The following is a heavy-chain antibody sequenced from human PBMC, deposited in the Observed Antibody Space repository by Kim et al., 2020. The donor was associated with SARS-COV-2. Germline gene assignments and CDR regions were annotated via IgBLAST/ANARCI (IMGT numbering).Heavy chain of an antibody. J-gene: IGHJ3*02. V-gene: IGHV4-39*01. Sequence: YNPSHKRGVTISVDTSKNQFSRKLSSVTAADTAVYYCARTSSGPHDAFDIWGQGTMVTVSS. CDR3: ARTSSGPHDAFDI. D-gene: IGHD3-22*01.